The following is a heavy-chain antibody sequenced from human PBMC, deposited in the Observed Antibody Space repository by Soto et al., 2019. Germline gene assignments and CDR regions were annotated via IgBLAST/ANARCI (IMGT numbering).Heavy chain of an antibody. CDR2: IRSKANSYAT. CDR3: TRRGGDIVVVPAHRRQKYYYYGMDV. J-gene: IGHJ6*02. D-gene: IGHD2-2*01. Sequence: EVQLVESGGGLVQPGGSLKLSCAASGFTFSGSAMHWVRQASGKGLEWVGRIRSKANSYATAYAASVKGRFTISREDSKNTAYLQMNSLKTEDTAVYYCTRRGGDIVVVPAHRRQKYYYYGMDVWGQGTTVTVSS. V-gene: IGHV3-73*02. CDR1: GFTFSGSA.